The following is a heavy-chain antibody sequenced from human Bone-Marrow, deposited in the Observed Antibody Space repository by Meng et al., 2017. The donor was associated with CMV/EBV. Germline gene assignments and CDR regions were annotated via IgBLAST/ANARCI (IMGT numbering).Heavy chain of an antibody. D-gene: IGHD4-23*01. J-gene: IGHJ4*02. Sequence: SETLSLTCTVSGGSISSGGYYWSWIRQHPGKGLEWIGYIYYSGSTYYNPSLKSRVTISVDTSKNQFSPKLSSVTAADTAVYYCARENGYGGNFLDYWGQGTLVTVSS. V-gene: IGHV4-31*03. CDR1: GGSISSGGYY. CDR2: IYYSGST. CDR3: ARENGYGGNFLDY.